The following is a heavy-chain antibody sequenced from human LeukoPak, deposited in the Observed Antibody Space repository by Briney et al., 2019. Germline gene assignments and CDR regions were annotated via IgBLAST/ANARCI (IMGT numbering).Heavy chain of an antibody. CDR2: INWNGGST. CDR3: ARGSFSAADPY. CDR1: GFTFDDYG. V-gene: IGHV3-20*04. J-gene: IGHJ4*02. D-gene: IGHD6-13*01. Sequence: GGSLRLSCAASGFTFDDYGMSWVRQAPGKGLEWVSGINWNGGSTGYADSVKGRFTISRDNAKNSLYLQMNSLRAEDTAVYYCARGSFSAADPYWGQGTLVTVSS.